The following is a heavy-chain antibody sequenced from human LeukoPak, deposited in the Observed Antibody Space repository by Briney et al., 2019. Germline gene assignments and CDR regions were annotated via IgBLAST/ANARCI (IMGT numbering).Heavy chain of an antibody. J-gene: IGHJ4*02. CDR1: GFTFSSYA. V-gene: IGHV3-23*01. Sequence: AGGSLRLSCAASGFTFSSYAMSWVRQAPGKGLEWVSAISGSGGSTYYADSVKGRFTISRDNSKNTLYLQMNSLRAEDTAVYYCAKDQGYQLPRGYFDYWGQGTLVTVSS. D-gene: IGHD2-2*01. CDR2: ISGSGGST. CDR3: AKDQGYQLPRGYFDY.